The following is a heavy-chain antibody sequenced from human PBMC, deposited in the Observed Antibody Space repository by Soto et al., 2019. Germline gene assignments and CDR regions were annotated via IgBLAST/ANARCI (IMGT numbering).Heavy chain of an antibody. CDR1: GYTFTSYD. V-gene: IGHV1-8*01. CDR2: MNPNSGNA. J-gene: IGHJ6*02. Sequence: ASVKVSCKASGYTFTSYDINWVRQATGQGLEWMGWMNPNSGNAGYAQKFQGRVTMTRNTSISTAYMELSSLRSEDTAVYYCARSDRNYDFWSGLYYYYYYGMDVWGQGTTVTAP. D-gene: IGHD3-3*01. CDR3: ARSDRNYDFWSGLYYYYYYGMDV.